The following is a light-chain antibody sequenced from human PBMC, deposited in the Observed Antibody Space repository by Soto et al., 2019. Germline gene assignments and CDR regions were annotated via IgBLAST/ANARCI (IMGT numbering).Light chain of an antibody. CDR3: QQYNNWPLT. CDR2: AAS. Sequence: DGQRTLYQNSLSASVGDRVTITCRASQSISSYLNWYQQKPGKAPKLLIYAASSLQSGVPSRFSGSGSGTEFTLTISSLQSEDFEVYYCQQYNNWPLTFGQGTRLAIK. CDR1: QSISSY. V-gene: IGKV1-39*01. J-gene: IGKJ5*01.